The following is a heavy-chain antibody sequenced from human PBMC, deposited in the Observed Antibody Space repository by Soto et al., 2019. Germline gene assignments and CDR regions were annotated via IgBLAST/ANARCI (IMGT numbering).Heavy chain of an antibody. V-gene: IGHV3-23*01. J-gene: IGHJ5*02. D-gene: IGHD3-3*01. CDR3: GTIFGVVTSNWFDP. Sequence: VQLLESGGGLVQPGGSLRLSCAASGFTFSSYAMSWVRQAPGKGLEWVSAISGSGGSTYYADSVKGRFTISRDNSKNTLYLQMNSLRAEDTAVYYCGTIFGVVTSNWFDPWGQGTLVTVSS. CDR1: GFTFSSYA. CDR2: ISGSGGST.